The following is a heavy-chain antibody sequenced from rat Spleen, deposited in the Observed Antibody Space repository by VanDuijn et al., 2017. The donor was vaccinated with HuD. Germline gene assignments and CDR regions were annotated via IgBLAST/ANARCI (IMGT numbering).Heavy chain of an antibody. CDR2: ISTGGDT. Sequence: EVQLVESRGGLVQPGRSLKLSCAASGFTFSNYYMAWVRQAPTKGLEWVAYISTGGDTYYRDSMKGRFTISRDNAKSTLYLQMDSLRSEDTATYSCTTGVYPGNFDYWGQGVMVTVSS. J-gene: IGHJ2*01. CDR3: TTGVYPGNFDY. CDR1: GFTFSNYY. V-gene: IGHV5-27*01. D-gene: IGHD1-4*01.